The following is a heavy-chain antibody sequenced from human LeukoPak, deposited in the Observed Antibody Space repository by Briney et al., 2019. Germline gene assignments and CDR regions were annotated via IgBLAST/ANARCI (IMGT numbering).Heavy chain of an antibody. CDR1: GGSISSYY. CDR2: IHYSGST. D-gene: IGHD6-6*01. J-gene: IGHJ6*02. Sequence: SETLSLTCTVSGGSISSYYWSRIRQPPGKGLEWIGYIHYSGSTDYNPSLKNRVTISVDTSKNQFSLKLSSVTAADTAMYYCARQEARYYYSGMDVWGQGTTVTVSS. V-gene: IGHV4-59*08. CDR3: ARQEARYYYSGMDV.